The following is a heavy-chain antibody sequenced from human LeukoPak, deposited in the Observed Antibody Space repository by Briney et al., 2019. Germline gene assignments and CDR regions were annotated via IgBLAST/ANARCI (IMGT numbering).Heavy chain of an antibody. CDR3: ARGGDYYDRSGYSDPFYFYGMSV. D-gene: IGHD3-22*01. CDR2: IYYSGST. V-gene: IGHV4-30-4*01. Sequence: SETLSLTCTVSGGSISSGDYYWSWIRQPPGKGLEWIGYIYYSGSTYYNPSLKSRVTISVDSFKNQFSLKLTSVTAADTAVYYCARGGDYYDRSGYSDPFYFYGMSVWGQGITVTVSS. J-gene: IGHJ6*02. CDR1: GGSISSGDYY.